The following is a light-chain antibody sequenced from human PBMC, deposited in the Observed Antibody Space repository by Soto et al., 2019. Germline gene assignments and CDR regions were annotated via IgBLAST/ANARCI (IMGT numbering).Light chain of an antibody. CDR3: QQYGSSPWT. Sequence: EDVFTQSPGTLSLSRGERATRSCRASQSVSSSYLAWYQQKPGQAPRLLIYGASSRATGIPDRFSGSGSGTDFTLTISILEPEDFAVYYCQQYGSSPWTFGQGTKVDIK. CDR2: GAS. V-gene: IGKV3-20*01. CDR1: QSVSSSY. J-gene: IGKJ1*01.